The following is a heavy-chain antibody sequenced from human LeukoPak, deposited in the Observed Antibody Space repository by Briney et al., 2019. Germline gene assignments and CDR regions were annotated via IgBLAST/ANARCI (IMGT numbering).Heavy chain of an antibody. D-gene: IGHD3-10*01. CDR3: ARESGENAFDI. V-gene: IGHV3-53*01. CDR2: IYSGGST. J-gene: IGHJ3*02. Sequence: GGSLRLSCAASGFTFSSYSMNWVRQAPGKGLEWVSVIYSGGSTYYADSVKGRFTISRDNSKNTLYLQMNSLRAEDTAVYYCARESGENAFDIWGQGTMVTVSS. CDR1: GFTFSSYS.